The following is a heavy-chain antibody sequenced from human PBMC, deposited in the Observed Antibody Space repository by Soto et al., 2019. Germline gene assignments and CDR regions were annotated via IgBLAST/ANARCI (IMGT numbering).Heavy chain of an antibody. CDR1: GYTFTSYY. D-gene: IGHD6-13*01. V-gene: IGHV1-46*01. CDR2: INPSGGST. J-gene: IGHJ6*02. CDR3: AIEGAGQQLVIYGMDV. Sequence: GSSVKVSCKASGYTFTSYYMHWVRQAPGQGLEWMGIINPSGGSTSYAQKFQGRVTMTRDTSTSTVYMELSSLRSEDTAVYYCAIEGAGQQLVIYGMDVWGQGTTVTVSS.